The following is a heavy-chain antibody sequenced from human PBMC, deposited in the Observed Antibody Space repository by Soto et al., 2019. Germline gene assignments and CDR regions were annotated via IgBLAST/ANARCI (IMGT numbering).Heavy chain of an antibody. CDR3: ARDPPYSSGWYAGFDP. J-gene: IGHJ5*02. V-gene: IGHV1-3*01. Sequence: KFQGRVTITRDTSASTAYMELRSLRSDDTAVYYCARDPPYSSGWYAGFDPWGQGTLVTVSS. D-gene: IGHD6-19*01.